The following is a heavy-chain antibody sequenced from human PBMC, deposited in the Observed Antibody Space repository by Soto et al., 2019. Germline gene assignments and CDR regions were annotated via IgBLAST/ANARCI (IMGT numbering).Heavy chain of an antibody. J-gene: IGHJ5*02. Sequence: QVQLVQSGAEVKKPGASVKVSCKASGYTFTSYDINWVRQATGQGLEWMGWMNPNSGNTGYAQKFQGSVTMTRNTSISTAYMELSSLRSEDTAVYYCATLLIVADNWFDPWGQGTLVTVSS. CDR1: GYTFTSYD. V-gene: IGHV1-8*01. D-gene: IGHD5-12*01. CDR3: ATLLIVADNWFDP. CDR2: MNPNSGNT.